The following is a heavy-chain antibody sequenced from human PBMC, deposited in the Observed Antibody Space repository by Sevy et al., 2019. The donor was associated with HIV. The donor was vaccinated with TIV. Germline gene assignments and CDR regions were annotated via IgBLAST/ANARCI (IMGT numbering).Heavy chain of an antibody. V-gene: IGHV1-69*13. CDR3: ARGGGMRSYYYYYMDV. CDR2: IIPIFGAA. CDR1: GGTLSNYA. D-gene: IGHD3-16*01. Sequence: ASVKVSCKASGGTLSNYAISWVRQAPGQGLEWMGGIIPIFGAASYAQKFQGRVTITADESTSTVYMELSSLRSEDTAVYYCARGGGMRSYYYYYMDVWGKVTTVTVSS. J-gene: IGHJ6*03.